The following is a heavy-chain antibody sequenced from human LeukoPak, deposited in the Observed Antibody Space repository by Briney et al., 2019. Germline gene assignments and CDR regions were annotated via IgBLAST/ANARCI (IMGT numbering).Heavy chain of an antibody. CDR1: GGSISSGGYY. V-gene: IGHV4-31*03. Sequence: SQTLSLTCTVSGGSISSGGYYWSWIRQHPGKGLEWIGYIYYSGSTYYNPSLKSRVTISVDTSKNQFSLKLSSVTAADTAVYYCARDANRTFDYWGQGTLVTVSS. CDR3: ARDANRTFDY. CDR2: IYYSGST. J-gene: IGHJ4*02. D-gene: IGHD2/OR15-2a*01.